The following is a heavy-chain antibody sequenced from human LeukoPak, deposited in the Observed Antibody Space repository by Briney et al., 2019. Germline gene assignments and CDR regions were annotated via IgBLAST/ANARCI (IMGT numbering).Heavy chain of an antibody. CDR3: VKGGTDYDFWNDSSYSYYFDS. Sequence: PGGSLRLSCAASGFTFGSYAMSWVRQAPGKGLEWVSYISGRGGSTFYADSVKGRLTISRDNSKNTLFLQMNSLRAEDTAMYYCVKGGTDYDFWNDSSYSYYFDSWGQGTLVTVSS. V-gene: IGHV3-23*01. D-gene: IGHD3-3*01. CDR1: GFTFGSYA. CDR2: ISGRGGST. J-gene: IGHJ4*02.